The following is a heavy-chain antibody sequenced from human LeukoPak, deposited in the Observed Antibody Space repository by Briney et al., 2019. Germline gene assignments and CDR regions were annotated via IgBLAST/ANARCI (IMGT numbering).Heavy chain of an antibody. J-gene: IGHJ4*02. CDR2: IWYDGSEK. CDR3: AGAGDY. Sequence: GGSLTLSGDAPEFIFSNDMHWLRQSPGKGLEWVAVIWYDGSEKYYGDAVRGRFTISRDNSKNTLYLQMDSLRAEDTAVYYCAGAGDYWGQGTLVTVSS. V-gene: IGHV3-33*01. CDR1: EFIFSND. D-gene: IGHD3-10*01.